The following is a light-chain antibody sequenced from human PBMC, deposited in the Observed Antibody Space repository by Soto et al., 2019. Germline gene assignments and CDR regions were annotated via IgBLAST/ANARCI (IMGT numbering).Light chain of an antibody. CDR3: QQYNSYSLT. Sequence: DIQMTQSPSTLSAAVGDRVTITCRASQSISTWLAWYQQKPGKAPNLLIYDASNLESGVPSRFSGSGSGTEFTLTISSLQPDDFATYYCQQYNSYSLTFGPGPKVDTK. J-gene: IGKJ1*01. CDR2: DAS. CDR1: QSISTW. V-gene: IGKV1-5*01.